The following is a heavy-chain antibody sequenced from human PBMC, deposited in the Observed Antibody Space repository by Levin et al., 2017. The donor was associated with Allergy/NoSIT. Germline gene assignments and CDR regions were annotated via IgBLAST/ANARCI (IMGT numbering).Heavy chain of an antibody. D-gene: IGHD4-17*01. CDR1: GFTFSSYG. CDR3: AKDRLPGYGDYYDYGMDV. V-gene: IGHV3-30*18. CDR2: ISYDGSNK. J-gene: IGHJ6*02. Sequence: PGGSLRLSCAASGFTFSSYGMHWVRQAPGKGLEWVAVISYDGSNKYYADSVKGRFTISRDNSKNTLYLQMNSLRAEDTAVYYCAKDRLPGYGDYYDYGMDVWGQGTTVTVS.